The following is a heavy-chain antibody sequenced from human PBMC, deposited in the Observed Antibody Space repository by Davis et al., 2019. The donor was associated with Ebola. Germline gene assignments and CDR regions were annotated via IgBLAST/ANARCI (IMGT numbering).Heavy chain of an antibody. J-gene: IGHJ4*02. Sequence: GESLKISCAASGFTFSTYVMFWVRQAPGKGLEWVAFIRYDGSNKYYADSVKGRFTISRDNSKNTLYLQMNSLRPEDTAVYYCARDSDDYSFDYWGQGTLVTVSS. CDR1: GFTFSTYV. D-gene: IGHD4-11*01. V-gene: IGHV3-30*02. CDR3: ARDSDDYSFDY. CDR2: IRYDGSNK.